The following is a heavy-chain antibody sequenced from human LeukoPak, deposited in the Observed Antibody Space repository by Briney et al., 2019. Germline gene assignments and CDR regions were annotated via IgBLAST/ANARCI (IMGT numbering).Heavy chain of an antibody. Sequence: SETLCLTCSVSGGSISSSSYYWGWIRQPPGKGLEWIGYIYYSGSTNYNPSLKSRVAISVDTSKNQLSLKLSSVTAADTAVYYCARARGYSYGPSSWGQGTLVTVSS. J-gene: IGHJ4*02. V-gene: IGHV4-61*05. CDR3: ARARGYSYGPSS. CDR1: GGSISSSSYY. D-gene: IGHD5-18*01. CDR2: IYYSGST.